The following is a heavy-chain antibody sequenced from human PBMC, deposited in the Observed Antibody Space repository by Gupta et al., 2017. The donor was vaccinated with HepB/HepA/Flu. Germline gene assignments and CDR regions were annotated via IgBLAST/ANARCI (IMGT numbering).Heavy chain of an antibody. CDR2: IWYDGSNK. Sequence: QVQLVESGGGVVQPGRSLRLSCAASGFTFSSYGMHWVRQAPGKGLEWVAVIWYDGSNKYYADSVKGRFTISRDNSKNTLYLQMNSLRAEDTAVYYCARDRGQHDILTGTNDYWGQGTLVTVSS. V-gene: IGHV3-33*01. CDR3: ARDRGQHDILTGTNDY. J-gene: IGHJ4*02. CDR1: GFTFSSYG. D-gene: IGHD3-9*01.